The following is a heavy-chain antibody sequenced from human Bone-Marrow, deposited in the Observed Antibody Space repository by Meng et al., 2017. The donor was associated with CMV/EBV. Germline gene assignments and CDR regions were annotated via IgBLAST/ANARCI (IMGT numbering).Heavy chain of an antibody. J-gene: IGHJ4*02. Sequence: SVKVSFKASGGTFSSYAISWVRQAPGQGLEWMGGIIPILGIANYAQKFQGRVTITADKSTSTAYMELSSLRSEDTAVYYCARDGYNYGGADYWGQGTLVTVSS. CDR1: GGTFSSYA. CDR3: ARDGYNYGGADY. CDR2: IIPILGIA. V-gene: IGHV1-69*10. D-gene: IGHD5-24*01.